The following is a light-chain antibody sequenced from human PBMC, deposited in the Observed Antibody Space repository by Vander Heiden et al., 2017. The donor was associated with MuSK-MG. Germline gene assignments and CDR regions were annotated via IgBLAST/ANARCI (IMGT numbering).Light chain of an antibody. CDR2: DAS. Sequence: DIQMTQSPSTLSASVGDRVTITCRASQSINTWLAWFQQKPGKAPKLLIYDASSLQGGVPSRCSGSGSGTDFALTINSLQPDDFATYYCQQYKSFRYTFGQGTKLEI. CDR3: QQYKSFRYT. CDR1: QSINTW. V-gene: IGKV1-5*01. J-gene: IGKJ2*01.